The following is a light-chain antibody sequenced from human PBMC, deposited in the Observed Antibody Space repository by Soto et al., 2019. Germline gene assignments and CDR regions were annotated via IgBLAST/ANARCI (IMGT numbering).Light chain of an antibody. CDR1: EHIGTW. CDR3: QQYYIYWT. V-gene: IGKV1D-16*01. CDR2: AAS. Sequence: DIQMTKYPSSLSASLGDTFTITCRASEHIGTWLAWYQQKPGKAPNLLISAASSLQSGVPTRFSGSGSGTDFTLTFSSLQPDDFATYYCQQYYIYWTFGQVGKVDIK. J-gene: IGKJ1*01.